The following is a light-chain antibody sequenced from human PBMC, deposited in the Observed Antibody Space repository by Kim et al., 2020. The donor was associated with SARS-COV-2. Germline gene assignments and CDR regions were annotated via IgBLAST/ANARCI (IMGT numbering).Light chain of an antibody. CDR3: QSRDRTGDLLV. V-gene: IGLV3-19*01. Sequence: SSELTQDPAVSVALGQTVRITCRGASLRVYSTNWYQQKPGQAPVLVIFSRNNRPSGIPDRFSGYTSGDTASLTITGAQAEDEADYYCQSRDRTGDLLVFAPGTEVTVL. CDR2: SRN. J-gene: IGLJ1*01. CDR1: SLRVYS.